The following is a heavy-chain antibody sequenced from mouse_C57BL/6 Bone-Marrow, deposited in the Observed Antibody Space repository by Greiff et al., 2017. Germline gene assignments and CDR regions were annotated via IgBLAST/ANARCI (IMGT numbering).Heavy chain of an antibody. V-gene: IGHV3-8*01. CDR2: ISYSGST. CDR3: ASSDYFGRLYYFDY. J-gene: IGHJ2*01. Sequence: EVMLVESGPGLAKPSQTLSLTCSVTGYSITSDYWNWIRKFPGNKLEYMGYISYSGSTYYNPSLKSRISITRDTSKNQYYLQLNSVTTDDTSTYYGASSDYFGRLYYFDYWGQGTTLTVSS. D-gene: IGHD1-1*01. CDR1: GYSITSDY.